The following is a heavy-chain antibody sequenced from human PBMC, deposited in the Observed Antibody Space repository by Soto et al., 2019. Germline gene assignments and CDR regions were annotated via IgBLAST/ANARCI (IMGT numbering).Heavy chain of an antibody. Sequence: ETLSLTCAVSGVSIHNSHSFWGWIRQPPGKGLEFIANVYYSGGAHYNPSFKSRVTISVDTATNQVSLRMSPVTAADTAVYFCGRVVEGATRHTDFDSWGQGTLVTVSS. J-gene: IGHJ5*01. D-gene: IGHD2-21*01. CDR3: GRVVEGATRHTDFDS. V-gene: IGHV4-39*01. CDR1: GVSIHNSHSF. CDR2: VYYSGGA.